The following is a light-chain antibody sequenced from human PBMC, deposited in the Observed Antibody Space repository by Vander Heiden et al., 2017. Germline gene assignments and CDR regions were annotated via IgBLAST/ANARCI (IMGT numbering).Light chain of an antibody. CDR3: QQYSDSLRT. V-gene: IGKV3-20*01. J-gene: IGKJ1*01. CDR2: GAS. CDR1: QSISSTY. Sequence: IVLTQSPGTLSLSPGARATLSCRASQSISSTYLAWYQQKPGQAPRLLIYGASSRATGIPDRFSGSGSGTDFTLTISRLEPDDFAVFYCQQYSDSLRTFGQGTKVEIK.